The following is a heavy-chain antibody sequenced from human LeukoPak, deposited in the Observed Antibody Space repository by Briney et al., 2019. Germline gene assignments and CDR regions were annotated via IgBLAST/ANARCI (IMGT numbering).Heavy chain of an antibody. CDR1: GFTFSSYW. CDR3: AKNLPSMVRGVLIDY. D-gene: IGHD3-10*01. J-gene: IGHJ4*02. V-gene: IGHV3-23*01. Sequence: PGGSLRLSCAASGFTFSSYWMHWVRQAPGKGLEWVSAISGSGGSTYYADSVKGRFTISRDNSKNTLYLQMNSLRAEDTAVYYCAKNLPSMVRGVLIDYWGQGTLVTVSS. CDR2: ISGSGGST.